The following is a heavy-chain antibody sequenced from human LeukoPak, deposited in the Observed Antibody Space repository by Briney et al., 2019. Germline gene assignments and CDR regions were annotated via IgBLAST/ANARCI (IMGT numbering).Heavy chain of an antibody. Sequence: GGSLRLSCAASGFIFSNYWMSWVRQAPGKGLEWVANIKQDGSEKYYVDSVKGRFTISRDNAKNSLYLQMNSLRAEDTAVYYCAREGIAAAGIDYWGQGTLVTVSS. CDR1: GFIFSNYW. J-gene: IGHJ4*02. D-gene: IGHD6-13*01. V-gene: IGHV3-7*01. CDR3: AREGIAAAGIDY. CDR2: IKQDGSEK.